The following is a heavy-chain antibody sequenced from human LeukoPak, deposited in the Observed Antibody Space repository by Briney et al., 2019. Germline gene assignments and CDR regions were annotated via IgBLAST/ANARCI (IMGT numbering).Heavy chain of an antibody. CDR2: IYSGGST. J-gene: IGHJ5*02. CDR1: GFTVSSNY. Sequence: GGSLRLSCAASGFTVSSNYMSWVRQAPGKGLEWVSVIYSGGSTYYADSLKGRFSISGDNSKNTLYLQMNSLRAEDTAVYYCAREEWRFAANWFDPWGQGTLVTVSS. D-gene: IGHD3-3*01. V-gene: IGHV3-66*01. CDR3: AREEWRFAANWFDP.